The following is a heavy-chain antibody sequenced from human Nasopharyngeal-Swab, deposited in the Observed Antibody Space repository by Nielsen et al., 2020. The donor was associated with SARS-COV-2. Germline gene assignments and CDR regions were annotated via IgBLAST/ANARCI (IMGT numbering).Heavy chain of an antibody. V-gene: IGHV3-13*01. CDR3: ASGTVTLLHY. D-gene: IGHD4-23*01. J-gene: IGHJ4*02. CDR1: GFTLTSYA. CDR2: IGTAGDT. Sequence: GGSLRLSCTVSGFTLTSYAMSWVRQAPGKGLEWVSAIGTAGDTYYPGSVKGRFTISRENAKNSLYLQMNSLRAEDTAVYYCASGTVTLLHYWGQGTLVTVSS.